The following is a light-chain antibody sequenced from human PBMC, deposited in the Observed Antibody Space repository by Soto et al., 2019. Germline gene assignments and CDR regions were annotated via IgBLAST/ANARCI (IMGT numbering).Light chain of an antibody. CDR1: QSVSSN. V-gene: IGKV3-15*01. J-gene: IGKJ4*01. CDR3: KQYNNWPQLT. Sequence: EIVMTQSPATLSVSPGERATLSCRASQSVSSNLAWYQQKPGQAPRLLIYGASTRATGIPARFSGSGSGTEFTLTISSLQSEDFAVYYCKQYNNWPQLTFGGGTKVEIK. CDR2: GAS.